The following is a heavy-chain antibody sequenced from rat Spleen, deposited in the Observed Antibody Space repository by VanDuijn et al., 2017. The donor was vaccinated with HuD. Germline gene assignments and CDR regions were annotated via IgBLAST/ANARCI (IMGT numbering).Heavy chain of an antibody. Sequence: QVQLQESGPGLMQPSQTLSLTCIVSGFSLTSHHVHWFRQSPGKGLEWMGVIWTGGGTVYNSLLESRLSISRDTSKSQAFLEMNSLQTEDTATYYCAREGTYYGYNPYYFDYWGQGVMVTVSS. V-gene: IGHV2-32*01. CDR3: AREGTYYGYNPYYFDY. CDR2: IWTGGGT. D-gene: IGHD1-9*01. J-gene: IGHJ2*01. CDR1: GFSLTSHH.